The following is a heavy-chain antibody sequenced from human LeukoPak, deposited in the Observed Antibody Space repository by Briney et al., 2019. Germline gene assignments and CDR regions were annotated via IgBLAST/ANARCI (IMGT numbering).Heavy chain of an antibody. CDR3: ARLRVAGTLDY. J-gene: IGHJ4*02. CDR2: IYYSGST. V-gene: IGHV4-39*01. Sequence: SETLSLTCTVSGGSISSSSYYWGWIRQPPGKGLEWIGSIYYSGSTYYNPSLKSRVTISVDTSKNQFSLKLSSVTAADTAVYYCARLRVAGTLDYWGQGTLVTVSS. CDR1: GGSISSSSYY. D-gene: IGHD6-19*01.